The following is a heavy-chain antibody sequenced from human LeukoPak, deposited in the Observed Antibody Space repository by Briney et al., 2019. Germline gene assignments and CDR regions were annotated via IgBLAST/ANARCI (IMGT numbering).Heavy chain of an antibody. CDR1: GGSISSYY. CDR3: ARGVGYCSRTSCPNWFDP. Sequence: SETLSLTCTVSGGSISSYYWSWIRQPAGKGLEWIGRIYTSGSTNYNPSLKSRVTMSVDTSKNQFFLKLSSVTAADTAVYYCARGVGYCSRTSCPNWFDPWGQGTLVTVSS. D-gene: IGHD2-2*01. J-gene: IGHJ5*02. CDR2: IYTSGST. V-gene: IGHV4-4*07.